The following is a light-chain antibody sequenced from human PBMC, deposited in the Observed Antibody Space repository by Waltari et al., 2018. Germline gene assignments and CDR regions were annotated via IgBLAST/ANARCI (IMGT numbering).Light chain of an antibody. CDR3: QQYNNWPLT. J-gene: IGKJ4*01. CDR1: QSINST. Sequence: EIVMTQSPATLSVSPGERATLPCRPSQSINSTLAWYQQKPGQAPRLLIYGASTRATGIPARFSGSGSGTQFTLTISSLQSEDFTIYYCQQYNNWPLTFGGGTKVELK. V-gene: IGKV3-15*01. CDR2: GAS.